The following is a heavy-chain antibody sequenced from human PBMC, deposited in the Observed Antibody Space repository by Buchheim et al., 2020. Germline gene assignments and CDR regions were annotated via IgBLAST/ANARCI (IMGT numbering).Heavy chain of an antibody. CDR2: IWYDGSEK. V-gene: IGHV3-33*01. D-gene: IGHD6-19*01. CDR3: ARDPPNSGWALDY. Sequence: QVQLVESGGGVVQPGESLRLSCAASGFAFNTHAMHWVRQAPGKGLEWVAFIWYDGSEKHYIDSVKGRFFISRDNSKNTLYLEMNSLRGEDTAVYYCARDPPNSGWALDYWGQGTL. J-gene: IGHJ4*02. CDR1: GFAFNTHA.